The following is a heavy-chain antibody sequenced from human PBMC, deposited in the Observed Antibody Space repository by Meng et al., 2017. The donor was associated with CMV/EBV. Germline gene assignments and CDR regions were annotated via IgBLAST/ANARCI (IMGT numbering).Heavy chain of an antibody. Sequence: QVQLPRWGAGLLKPSGALSLSCAVYGGSFIGYYWSWIRQPPGKGLEWIGEINHSGSTNYNPSLKSRVTISVDTSKNQFSLKLSSVTAADTAVYYCARGVGGWFDPWGQGTLVTVSS. D-gene: IGHD1-26*01. CDR2: INHSGST. V-gene: IGHV4-34*01. CDR3: ARGVGGWFDP. J-gene: IGHJ5*02. CDR1: GGSFIGYY.